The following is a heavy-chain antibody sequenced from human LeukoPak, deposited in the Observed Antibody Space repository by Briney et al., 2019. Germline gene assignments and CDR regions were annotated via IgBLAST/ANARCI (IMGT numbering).Heavy chain of an antibody. D-gene: IGHD6-13*01. V-gene: IGHV4-30-4*01. CDR3: TRAPQLVYSDY. J-gene: IGHJ4*02. CDR2: IYYSGIT. CDR1: GDSISSGDYY. Sequence: PSETLSLTCTVSGDSISSGDYYWSWIRQPPGKGLEWIGYIYYSGITYYNPSLKSRIAVSIDTSKNQFSLNLSSVTAADTAVYYCTRAPQLVYSDYWGQGTLVTVSS.